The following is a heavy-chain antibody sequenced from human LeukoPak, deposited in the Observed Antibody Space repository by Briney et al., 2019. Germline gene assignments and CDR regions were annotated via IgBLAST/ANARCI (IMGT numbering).Heavy chain of an antibody. Sequence: PGGSLRLSCTASGFTFSTYAMSWVRQAPGKGPEWVSAISGSGGSTYYADSVKGRFTISRDNSKNTLYLLLNSLRAEDTAVYYCAKGPVAYYDILTGYFYFDYWGQGTLVTVSS. D-gene: IGHD3-9*01. CDR2: ISGSGGST. CDR3: AKGPVAYYDILTGYFYFDY. J-gene: IGHJ4*02. V-gene: IGHV3-23*01. CDR1: GFTFSTYA.